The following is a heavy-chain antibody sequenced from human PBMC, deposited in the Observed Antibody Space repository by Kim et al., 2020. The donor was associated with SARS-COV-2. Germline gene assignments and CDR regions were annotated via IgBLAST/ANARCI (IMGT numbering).Heavy chain of an antibody. V-gene: IGHV4-59*01. CDR2: T. J-gene: IGHJ5*02. D-gene: IGHD1-26*01. Sequence: TNYNPSLRSRVTISLDTSKNQFSLRLSSVTAADSAVYYCARDLLGVDPWGQGTLVTVSS. CDR3: ARDLLGVDP.